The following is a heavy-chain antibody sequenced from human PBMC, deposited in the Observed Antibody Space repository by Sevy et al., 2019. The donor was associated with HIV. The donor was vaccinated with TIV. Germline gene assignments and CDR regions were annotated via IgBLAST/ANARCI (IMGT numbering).Heavy chain of an antibody. Sequence: PSETLSLTCAVSGYSISSGYYWGWIRQPPGKGLEWIGSIYHSGSTYYNPSLKSRVTISVDTSKNQFSLKLSSVTAADTAVYYCAGPLLSMVRGVDSDAFDIWGQGTMVTVSS. V-gene: IGHV4-38-2*01. CDR3: AGPLLSMVRGVDSDAFDI. CDR1: GYSISSGYY. CDR2: IYHSGST. J-gene: IGHJ3*02. D-gene: IGHD3-10*01.